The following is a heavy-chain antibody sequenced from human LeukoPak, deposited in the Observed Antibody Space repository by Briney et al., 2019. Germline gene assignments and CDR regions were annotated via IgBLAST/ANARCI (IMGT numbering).Heavy chain of an antibody. J-gene: IGHJ4*02. D-gene: IGHD3-22*01. CDR2: IIPIFGTA. V-gene: IGHV1-69*13. Sequence: ASVKVYCKASGGTFSSYAISWVRQAPGQGLEWMGGIIPIFGTANYAQKFQGRVTITADESTSTAYVELSSLRSEDTAVYYCARARVKTYYYDSSGYLPYYFDYWGQGTLVTVSS. CDR3: ARARVKTYYYDSSGYLPYYFDY. CDR1: GGTFSSYA.